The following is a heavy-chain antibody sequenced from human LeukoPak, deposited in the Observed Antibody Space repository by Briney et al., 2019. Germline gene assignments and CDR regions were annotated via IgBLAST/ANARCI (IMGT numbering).Heavy chain of an antibody. CDR3: GRVWVYYYDSSVYYGPFDY. D-gene: IGHD3-22*01. Sequence: GRSLRLSCAASGFTCSSYGMHWVRQAPGKGLEWVAVIWYDGSNKYYADSVKGRFTISRDNSKNTLYLQMNSLRAEDTAVYYCGRVWVYYYDSSVYYGPFDYWGQGPLVPVSS. CDR2: IWYDGSNK. J-gene: IGHJ4*02. CDR1: GFTCSSYG. V-gene: IGHV3-33*01.